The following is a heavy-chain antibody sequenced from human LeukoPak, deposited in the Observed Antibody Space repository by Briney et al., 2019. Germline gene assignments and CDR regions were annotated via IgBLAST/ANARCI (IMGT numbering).Heavy chain of an antibody. J-gene: IGHJ6*02. V-gene: IGHV4-34*01. CDR3: ASRTGRDLYYFGMDV. Sequence: PSETLSLTCAVYGGPFSHYYWTWIRQPPGKGLEWIGEINESGSTNYDPSLKNRVTISVDTYTNHFSLHLASVTAADTAVYYCASRTGRDLYYFGMDVWGQGTTVTVSS. D-gene: IGHD1-14*01. CDR1: GGPFSHYY. CDR2: INESGST.